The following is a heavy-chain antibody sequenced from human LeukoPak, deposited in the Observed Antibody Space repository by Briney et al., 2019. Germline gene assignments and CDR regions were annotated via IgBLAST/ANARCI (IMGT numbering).Heavy chain of an antibody. Sequence: SETLSLTCAVYGGSFSGYYWSWIRQPPGKGLEWIGEINHSGSTNYNPSLKSRVTISVDTSKNQFSLKLSSVTAADTAVYYCARGVVGDVGLYFDYWGQGTLVTVSS. CDR2: INHSGST. CDR1: GGSFSGYY. J-gene: IGHJ4*02. V-gene: IGHV4-34*01. D-gene: IGHD2-21*01. CDR3: ARGVVGDVGLYFDY.